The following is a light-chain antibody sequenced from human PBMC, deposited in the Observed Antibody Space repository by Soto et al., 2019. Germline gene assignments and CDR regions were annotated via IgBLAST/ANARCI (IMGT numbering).Light chain of an antibody. J-gene: IGLJ1*01. Sequence: QSVLTQPASVSGSPGQSITIPCTGTSSDVGGYNYVSWYQQHPGKAPKLMIYEVSNRPSGVSNRFSGSKSGHTASLTISGLQSEDEADYFCTSYTSSTTLDVFGTGTKVTVL. CDR2: EVS. CDR3: TSYTSSTTLDV. CDR1: SSDVGGYNY. V-gene: IGLV2-14*01.